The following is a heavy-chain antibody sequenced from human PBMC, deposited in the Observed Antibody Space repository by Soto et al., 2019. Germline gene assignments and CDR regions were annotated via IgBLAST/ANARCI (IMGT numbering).Heavy chain of an antibody. CDR2: INHSGST. D-gene: IGHD3-10*01. J-gene: IGHJ4*02. CDR1: GGSFSGYY. V-gene: IGHV4-34*01. Sequence: SETLSLTCAVYGGSFSGYYWSWIRQPPGKGLEWIGEINHSGSTNYNPSLKSRVTISVDTSKNQFSLKLSSVTAADTAVYYCARGVRLLWFGENLTTPPDHDYWGQGTLVTVSS. CDR3: ARGVRLLWFGENLTTPPDHDY.